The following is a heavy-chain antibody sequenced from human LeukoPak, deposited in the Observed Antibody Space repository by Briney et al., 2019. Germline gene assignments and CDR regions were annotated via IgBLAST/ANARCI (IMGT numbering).Heavy chain of an antibody. CDR3: ATSGYEDFDY. J-gene: IGHJ4*02. D-gene: IGHD5-12*01. V-gene: IGHV4-38-2*02. Sequence: SETLSLTCTVSGYSISTGYYWDWIRQPPGKGLEWIGTFYHGGSTNYNPSLKSRVTISVDTSKNQFSLKLSSVTAADTAVYYCATSGYEDFDYWGQGTLVTVSS. CDR1: GYSISTGYY. CDR2: FYHGGST.